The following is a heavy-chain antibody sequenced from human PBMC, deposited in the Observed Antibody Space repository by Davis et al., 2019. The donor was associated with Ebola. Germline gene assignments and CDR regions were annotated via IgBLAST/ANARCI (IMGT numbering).Heavy chain of an antibody. J-gene: IGHJ4*02. V-gene: IGHV3-7*01. D-gene: IGHD2-21*02. CDR3: ARMTHLDY. CDR2: IKQDGSEK. Sequence: GESLKISCADSGITFSRHWMTWVRQAPGKGLEWVANIKQDGSEKYYVDSVKGRFTISRDNAENSVYLQMNSLRAEDTAVYYCARMTHLDYWGQGTLVTVSS. CDR1: GITFSRHW.